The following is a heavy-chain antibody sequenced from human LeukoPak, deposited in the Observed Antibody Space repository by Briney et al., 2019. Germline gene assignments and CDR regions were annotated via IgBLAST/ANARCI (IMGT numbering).Heavy chain of an antibody. J-gene: IGHJ5*02. V-gene: IGHV1-18*01. CDR3: ARGGGRYYDFWSSNWFDP. D-gene: IGHD3-3*01. Sequence: AMKFQGRVTMTTDTSTSTAYMELRSLRSDDTAVYYCARGGGRYYDFWSSNWFDPWGQGTLVTVSS.